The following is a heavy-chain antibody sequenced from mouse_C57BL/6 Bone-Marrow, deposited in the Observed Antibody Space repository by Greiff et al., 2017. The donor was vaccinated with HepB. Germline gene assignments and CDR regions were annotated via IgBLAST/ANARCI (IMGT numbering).Heavy chain of an antibody. CDR3: ARSLLLPFAY. J-gene: IGHJ3*01. CDR1: GYTFTDYY. CDR2: INPNNGGT. Sequence: EVQLQQSGPELVKPGASVKISCKASGYTFTDYYMNWVKQSHGKSLEWIGDINPNNGGTSYNQKFKGKATLTVDKSSSTAYMELRSLTSEDSAVYYCARSLLLPFAYWGQGTLVTVSA. V-gene: IGHV1-26*01. D-gene: IGHD2-1*01.